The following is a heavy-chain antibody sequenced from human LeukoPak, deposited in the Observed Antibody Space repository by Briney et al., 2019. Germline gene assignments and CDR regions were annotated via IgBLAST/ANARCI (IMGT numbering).Heavy chain of an antibody. CDR3: AKTPDIVVVVAATLFDY. V-gene: IGHV3-23*01. CDR2: ISGSGGST. D-gene: IGHD2-15*01. J-gene: IGHJ4*02. CDR1: GFTFSSDA. Sequence: PGGSLRLSCAASGFTFSSDAMSWVRQAPGKGLEWVSAISGSGGSTYYADSVKGRFTISRDNSKNTLYLQMNSLRAEDTAVYYCAKTPDIVVVVAATLFDYWGQGTLVTVSS.